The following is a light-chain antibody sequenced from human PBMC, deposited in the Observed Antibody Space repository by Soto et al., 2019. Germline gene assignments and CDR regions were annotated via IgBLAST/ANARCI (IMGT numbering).Light chain of an antibody. CDR1: QSLVYSDGNTY. CDR3: MQGTHWTLPREPCRPWT. Sequence: DVVMTQSPLSLPVTLGQPASISCRSSQSLVYSDGNTYLNWLQQRPGQSPRRLMYKVSNRDSGVPDRFSGSGSGTDFTLKISRVEAEDVGVYYCMQGTHWTLPREPCRPWTFGQGTKVEIK. J-gene: IGKJ1*01. V-gene: IGKV2-30*01. CDR2: KVS.